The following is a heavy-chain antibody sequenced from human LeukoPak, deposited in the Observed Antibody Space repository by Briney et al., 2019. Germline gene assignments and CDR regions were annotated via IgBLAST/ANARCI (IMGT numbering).Heavy chain of an antibody. J-gene: IGHJ4*02. D-gene: IGHD1-26*01. Sequence: ASVKVSSKVSGYTLSALSMHWGRQAPGKGRERRGGFDPEDVVTTYAQKFQGRATMTADTSTDSAYMQLSSLRSEDTAVYYCATFRATHRVDYWGQGTLVTVSS. CDR3: ATFRATHRVDY. V-gene: IGHV1-24*01. CDR1: GYTLSALS. CDR2: FDPEDVVT.